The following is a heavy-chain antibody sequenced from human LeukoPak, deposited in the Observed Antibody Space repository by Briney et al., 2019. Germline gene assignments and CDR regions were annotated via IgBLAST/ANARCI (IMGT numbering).Heavy chain of an antibody. V-gene: IGHV3-23*01. CDR3: ARRLTLDY. CDR1: GFTFSSYA. J-gene: IGHJ4*02. D-gene: IGHD4-23*01. Sequence: GGSLRLSCAASGFTFSSYAMSWVRQAPGKGLEWVSAISGSGGSTYYADSVKGRFTISRDNAKNSLYLQMNSLRDEDTAVYYCARRLTLDYWGQGTLVTVSS. CDR2: ISGSGGST.